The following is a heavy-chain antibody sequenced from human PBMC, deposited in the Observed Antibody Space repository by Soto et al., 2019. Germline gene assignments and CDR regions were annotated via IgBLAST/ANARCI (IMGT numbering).Heavy chain of an antibody. J-gene: IGHJ6*02. Sequence: PTLSLTFVISGDIVSSSSVAWNWVRQSPSRGLEWLGRTYYRSRWYSDFAVSVRGRIVINADTSKNQFSLQLNSVTPEDTAVYFCARSEEDSDYYYYGLDVWGQGTTVTVSS. CDR3: ARSEEDSDYYYYGLDV. D-gene: IGHD2-15*01. CDR1: GDIVSSSSVA. V-gene: IGHV6-1*01. CDR2: TYYRSRWYS.